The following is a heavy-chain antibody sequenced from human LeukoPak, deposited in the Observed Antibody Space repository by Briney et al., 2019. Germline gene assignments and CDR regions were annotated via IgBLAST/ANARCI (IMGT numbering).Heavy chain of an antibody. D-gene: IGHD5-12*01. J-gene: IGHJ3*02. CDR2: INPSGGST. CDR3: ARARALAKVYDAFDI. Sequence: GASVKVSCKAPGYTFTSYYMHWVRQAPGQGLEWMGIINPSGGSTSYAQKFQGRVTMTRDMSTSTVYMELSSLRSEDTAVYYCARARALAKVYDAFDIWGQGTMVTVSS. V-gene: IGHV1-46*01. CDR1: GYTFTSYY.